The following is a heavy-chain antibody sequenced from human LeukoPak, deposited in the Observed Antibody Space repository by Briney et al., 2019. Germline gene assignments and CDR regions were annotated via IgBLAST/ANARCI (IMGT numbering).Heavy chain of an antibody. V-gene: IGHV4-31*03. Sequence: PSQTLSLTYTVSGGSISCGGYYWSWIRQHPGKCLEWIGYIYYSGSTYYNPSLKSRVTISVDTSKNQSSLKLSSVTAADTAVYYCARQTYYDFWSGYPPEYGMDVWGQGTTVTVSS. CDR2: IYYSGST. CDR1: GGSISCGGYY. D-gene: IGHD3-3*01. CDR3: ARQTYYDFWSGYPPEYGMDV. J-gene: IGHJ6*02.